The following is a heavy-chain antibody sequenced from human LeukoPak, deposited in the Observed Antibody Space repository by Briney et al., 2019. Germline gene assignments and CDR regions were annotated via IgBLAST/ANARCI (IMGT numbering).Heavy chain of an antibody. V-gene: IGHV3-66*01. J-gene: IGHJ1*01. CDR2: IYSGGRT. D-gene: IGHD1-14*01. CDR3: ARNVGTTYCLAC. Sequence: GGSLRLSCAASGFTVSSSYMSWVRQAPGKGLEWVSIIYSGGRTYYANSVKGRFTVSRDNSKNTLYLQMNSLRAEDTAVYYCARNVGTTYCLACWGQGTLVTVSS. CDR1: GFTVSSSY.